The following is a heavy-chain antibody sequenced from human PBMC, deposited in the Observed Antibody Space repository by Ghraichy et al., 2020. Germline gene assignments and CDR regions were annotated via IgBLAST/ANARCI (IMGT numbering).Heavy chain of an antibody. CDR3: ARDSLGYGGAFDI. J-gene: IGHJ3*02. Sequence: GGSLRLSCTASAFPFSSYGMHWVRQAPGKGLEWVAVIPYDGSNKYYADSVKGRFTISRDNSKNTLYLQMNSLRAEDTALYYCARDSLGYGGAFDIWGQGTMVTVSS. CDR1: AFPFSSYG. D-gene: IGHD1-1*01. CDR2: IPYDGSNK. V-gene: IGHV3-30*03.